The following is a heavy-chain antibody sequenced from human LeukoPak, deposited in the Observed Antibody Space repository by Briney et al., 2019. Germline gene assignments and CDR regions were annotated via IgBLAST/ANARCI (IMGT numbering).Heavy chain of an antibody. J-gene: IGHJ5*02. CDR1: GFTFSSYE. CDR2: ISIRSSTI. D-gene: IGHD6-19*01. Sequence: PGGSLRLSCAASGFTFSSYEMNWVRQAPGKGLEWISYISIRSSTIYYADSVKGRFTISRDDAANSLYLQMNSLRVEDTALYYCASLTGIAVAGSTNWFDPWGQGTLVTVSS. CDR3: ASLTGIAVAGSTNWFDP. V-gene: IGHV3-48*03.